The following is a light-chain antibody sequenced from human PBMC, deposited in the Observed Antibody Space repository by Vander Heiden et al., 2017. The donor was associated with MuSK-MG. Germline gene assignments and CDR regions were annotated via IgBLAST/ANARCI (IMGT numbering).Light chain of an antibody. CDR2: RNN. CDR3: AAWDDSLSGPG. CDR1: SSHIGSDA. Sequence: QSVLTQPPSASGTPGQRVTISCSGSSSHIGSDAVYWYQQPPGTAPKLLIYRNNQRPSGVPDRFSGSKSGTSASLAISGLRSEDEADYYCAAWDDSLSGPGFGGGTKLTVL. V-gene: IGLV1-47*01. J-gene: IGLJ2*01.